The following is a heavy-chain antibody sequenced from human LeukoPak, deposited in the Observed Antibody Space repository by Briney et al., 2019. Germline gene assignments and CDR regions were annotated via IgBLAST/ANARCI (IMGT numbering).Heavy chain of an antibody. V-gene: IGHV1-18*01. CDR3: AREVLSEGIVVVPAASDY. J-gene: IGHJ4*02. CDR1: GYTFTTYN. D-gene: IGHD2-2*01. Sequence: ASVKVSCKASGYTFTTYNINWVRQAPGQGLEWMGWISGYNGNTNYAQKLQGRVTMTTDTSTSTAYMELRSLRSDDTAVYYCAREVLSEGIVVVPAASDYWGQGTLVTVSS. CDR2: ISGYNGNT.